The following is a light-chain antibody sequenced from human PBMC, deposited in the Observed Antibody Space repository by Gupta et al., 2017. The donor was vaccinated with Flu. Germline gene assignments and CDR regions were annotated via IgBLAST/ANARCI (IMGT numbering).Light chain of an antibody. CDR2: NDH. V-gene: IGLV1-44*01. Sequence: YQHLPGTAPRLLIYNDHQRPSGVPDRFSGSKSGTSASLAIGGLQSEDEADYYCAVWDDSLTALSPGGSLTGLWVFGGGTKLTVL. CDR3: AVWDDSLTALSPGGSLTGLWV. J-gene: IGLJ3*02.